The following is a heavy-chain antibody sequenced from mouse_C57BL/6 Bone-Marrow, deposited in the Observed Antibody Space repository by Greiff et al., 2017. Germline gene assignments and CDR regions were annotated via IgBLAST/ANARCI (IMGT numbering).Heavy chain of an antibody. V-gene: IGHV5-9*04. D-gene: IGHD3-1*01. CDR2: ISGGSGNT. CDR3: ARGLSGFDD. Sequence: EVQRVESGGGLVKPGGSLKLSCAASGFTFSSYTMSWVRQTPGKRLEWVATISGGSGNTYYPDSVKGRFTISSDNAKHTLYLQRGSLRSEDTAVYYCARGLSGFDDWGQGTTLTVSS. CDR1: GFTFSSYT. J-gene: IGHJ2*01.